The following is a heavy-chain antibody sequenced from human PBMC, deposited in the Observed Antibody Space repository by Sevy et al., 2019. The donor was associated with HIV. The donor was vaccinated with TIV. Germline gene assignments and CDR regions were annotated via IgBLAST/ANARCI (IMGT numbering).Heavy chain of an antibody. D-gene: IGHD2-21*02. V-gene: IGHV3-48*01. CDR2: ISSSSSTI. CDR3: ASDEIDAGVVVTADNAFDI. CDR1: GFTFSSYS. J-gene: IGHJ3*02. Sequence: GGSLRLSCAASGFTFSSYSMNWVRQAPGKGLEWVSYISSSSSTIYYGDSVKGRFNISRDNAKNSLYLQMNSLRAEDTAVYYCASDEIDAGVVVTADNAFDIWGQATMVTGSS.